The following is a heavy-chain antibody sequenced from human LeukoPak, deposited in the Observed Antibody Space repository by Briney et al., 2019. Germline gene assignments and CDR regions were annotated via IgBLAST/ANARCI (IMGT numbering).Heavy chain of an antibody. CDR2: IIPILGIA. V-gene: IGHV1-69*04. D-gene: IGHD3-22*01. CDR3: VRDGDRDYYDSSGYSPY. Sequence: SVKVSCKASGGTFSSYAISWVRQAPGQGLEWMGRIIPILGIANYAQKFQGRVTITADKSTSTAYMELSSLRSEDTAVYYCVRDGDRDYYDSSGYSPYWGQGTLVTVSS. J-gene: IGHJ4*02. CDR1: GGTFSSYA.